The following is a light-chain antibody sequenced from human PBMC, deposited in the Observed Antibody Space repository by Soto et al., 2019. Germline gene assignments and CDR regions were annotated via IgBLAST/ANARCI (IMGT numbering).Light chain of an antibody. J-gene: IGKJ5*01. CDR3: QQYGTSPPT. CDR1: QSVYSS. CDR2: GAS. Sequence: ETVMAQYPATLSVSPRDRGHLXCRASQSVYSSLAWYQQKPGQAPRLLIYGASTRATGIPARFSGSGSGTEFTLTISRLQSEDFAVYYCQQYGTSPPTFGQGTRLET. V-gene: IGKV3-15*01.